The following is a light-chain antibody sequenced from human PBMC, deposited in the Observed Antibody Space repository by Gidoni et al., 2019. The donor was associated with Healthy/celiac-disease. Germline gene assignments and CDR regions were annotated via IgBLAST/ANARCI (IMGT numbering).Light chain of an antibody. J-gene: IGKJ4*01. CDR1: QSVSSSY. CDR3: QQYGSSPTVT. V-gene: IGKV3-20*01. CDR2: GAS. Sequence: EIVLTQSPGTLSLSPGERATLSCRASQSVSSSYLAWYQQKPGQAHRLLLYGASSRATGIPDRFSGSGSGTDFTLSISRLEPEDFAVYYCQQYGSSPTVTFGGGTKVEIK.